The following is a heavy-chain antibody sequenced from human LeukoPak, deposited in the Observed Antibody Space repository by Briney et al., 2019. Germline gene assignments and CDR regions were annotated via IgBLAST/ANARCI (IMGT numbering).Heavy chain of an antibody. CDR2: TYYRSKWYN. CDR1: GDSVSSNSAA. D-gene: IGHD3-22*01. V-gene: IGHV6-1*01. Sequence: SQTLSLTCAISGDSVSSNSAAWNWIRQSPSRGLEWLGRTYYRSKWYNDYAVSVKSRITINPDTSKNQFSLQLNSVTPEDTAVYYCARAGKGAYYYDSRDNWFDPWGQGTLVTVSS. CDR3: ARAGKGAYYYDSRDNWFDP. J-gene: IGHJ5*02.